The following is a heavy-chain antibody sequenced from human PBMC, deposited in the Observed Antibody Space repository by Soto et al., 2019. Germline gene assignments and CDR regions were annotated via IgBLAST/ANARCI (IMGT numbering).Heavy chain of an antibody. J-gene: IGHJ4*02. CDR2: TRNKAKSYST. CDR3: ASVKTTLTTEFDY. D-gene: IGHD4-17*01. Sequence: EVQLVESGGGLVQPGGSLRLSCAASGFTFSDHYMDWVRQAPGKGLEWVGRTRNKAKSYSTEDAESVRGRFTISRDDSKNLLYLYMNSLTTEDTAVYYCASVKTTLTTEFDYWGQGTLVTVSS. CDR1: GFTFSDHY. V-gene: IGHV3-72*01.